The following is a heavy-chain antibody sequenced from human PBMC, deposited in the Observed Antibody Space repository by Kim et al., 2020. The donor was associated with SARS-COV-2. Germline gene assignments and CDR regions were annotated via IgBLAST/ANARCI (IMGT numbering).Heavy chain of an antibody. CDR2: T. CDR3: ARGGGTGIFDY. Sequence: TSYAQRFQGRATMTRDTSTSTVYMELSRLRSEDTAVYYCARGGGTGIFDYWGQGTLVTVSS. V-gene: IGHV1-46*01. J-gene: IGHJ4*02. D-gene: IGHD2-8*02.